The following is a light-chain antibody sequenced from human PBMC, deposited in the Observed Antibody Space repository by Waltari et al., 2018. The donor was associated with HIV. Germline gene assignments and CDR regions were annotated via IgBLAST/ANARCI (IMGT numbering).Light chain of an antibody. V-gene: IGLV1-40*01. CDR3: QSYDNRLSGWG. Sequence: QSVLTQPPSVSGAPGQRVTLSCTGSSSNIGAYDVHWYQHLPGTAPRLLISTNITRPSGAPDRFSGSKSGTSASLAITGLQAEDEADYYCQSYDNRLSGWGFGTGTRVTVL. CDR2: TNI. J-gene: IGLJ1*01. CDR1: SSNIGAYD.